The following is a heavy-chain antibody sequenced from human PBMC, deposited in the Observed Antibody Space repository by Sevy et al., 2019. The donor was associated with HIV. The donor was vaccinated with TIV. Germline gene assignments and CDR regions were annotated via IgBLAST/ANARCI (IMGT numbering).Heavy chain of an antibody. V-gene: IGHV3-7*03. Sequence: GGSLRLSCAASGFTFSSYWMHWVRQAPGKGLEWVANIKQDGSEKYYVDSVKGRFTISRDNSKNTLYLQMNSLRAEDTAVYYCAREGPRDGWDTAMVTWYFDLWGRGTLVTVSS. J-gene: IGHJ2*01. CDR3: AREGPRDGWDTAMVTWYFDL. CDR2: IKQDGSEK. D-gene: IGHD5-18*01. CDR1: GFTFSSYW.